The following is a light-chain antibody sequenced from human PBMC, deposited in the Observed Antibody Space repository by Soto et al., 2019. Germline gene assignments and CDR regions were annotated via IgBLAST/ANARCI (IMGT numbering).Light chain of an antibody. CDR3: SSYPRGNVL. CDR1: SSDVGGYNY. CDR2: EVS. Sequence: QSVLTQPASVSGSPGQSITISCSGTSSDVGGYNYVSWYQHHPGRAPQLMIYEVSNRPSGVSNRFSGSKSGNTASLTVSGLQTEDGADYFCSSYPRGNVLFGGGTKLTVL. J-gene: IGLJ3*02. V-gene: IGLV2-14*01.